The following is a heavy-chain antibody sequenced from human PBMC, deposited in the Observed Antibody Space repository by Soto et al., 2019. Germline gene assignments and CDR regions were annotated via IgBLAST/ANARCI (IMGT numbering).Heavy chain of an antibody. V-gene: IGHV3-9*01. Sequence: LSLDRATSDSNIVVYAINWVRQFQEKGLEWVSGINWNSGSIGYGDSVKGRFAVSRDNAKNSLHLQMNCLSAEDTACFLFIRRAPSYRYCAYISHWGPST. D-gene: IGHD1-26*01. J-gene: IGHJ1*01. CDR3: IRRAPSYRYCAYISH. CDR2: INWNSGSI. CDR1: DSNIVVYA.